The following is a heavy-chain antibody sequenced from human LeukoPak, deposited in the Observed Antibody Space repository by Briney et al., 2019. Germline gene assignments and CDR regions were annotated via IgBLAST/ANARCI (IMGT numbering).Heavy chain of an antibody. D-gene: IGHD3-22*01. CDR3: AKGSYYXSSGSXYFDY. CDR1: GFTFSSYA. V-gene: IGHV3-23*01. J-gene: IGHJ4*02. CDR2: ISGSGDNT. Sequence: GGSLRLSCAASGFTFSSYAMSWVRQAPGKGLEWVSGISGSGDNTYYADSVKGRFTISRDNSKNTLYVQVNSLGTEDTAAYYCAKGSYYXSSGSXYFDYXXXGTLVTVSS.